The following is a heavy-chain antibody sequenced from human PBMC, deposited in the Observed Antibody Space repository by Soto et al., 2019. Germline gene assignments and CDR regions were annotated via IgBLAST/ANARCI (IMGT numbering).Heavy chain of an antibody. CDR1: GGSISSGGYY. J-gene: IGHJ4*02. CDR2: IYYSGST. D-gene: IGHD6-19*01. Sequence: QVQLQESGPGLVKPSQTLSLTCTVSGGSISSGGYYWSWIRQHPGKGLEWIGYIYYSGSTYYNPSLKRRVTISVDTSKNQFSLKLSSVTAADTAVYYCARWQWLVSYYFDYWGQGTLVTVSS. CDR3: ARWQWLVSYYFDY. V-gene: IGHV4-31*03.